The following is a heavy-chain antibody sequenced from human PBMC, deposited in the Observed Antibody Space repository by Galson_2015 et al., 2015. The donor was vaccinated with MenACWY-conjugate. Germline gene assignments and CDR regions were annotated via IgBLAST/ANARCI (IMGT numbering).Heavy chain of an antibody. J-gene: IGHJ6*02. D-gene: IGHD2-2*02. Sequence: SLRLSCAASGFTFSSYGMHWVRQAPGKGLEWVAVISYDGSNKYYADSVKGRFTISRDNSKNTLYLQMNSLRAEDTAVYYCAKEDIVVVPAAIKGGYYYYYGMDVWGQGTTVTVSS. CDR1: GFTFSSYG. CDR2: ISYDGSNK. V-gene: IGHV3-30*18. CDR3: AKEDIVVVPAAIKGGYYYYYGMDV.